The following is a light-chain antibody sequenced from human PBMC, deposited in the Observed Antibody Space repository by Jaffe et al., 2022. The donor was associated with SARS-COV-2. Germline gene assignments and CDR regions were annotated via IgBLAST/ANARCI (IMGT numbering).Light chain of an antibody. Sequence: DIQMTQSPSSLSASVGDRVTLTCRASHGISSSLAWFQQKPGQAPKSLIYGASSLQTGVPSRFSGSGSGTDFTLTISSLQPEDFATYYCHQYFGYPRTFGQGTRLEFK. CDR2: GAS. V-gene: IGKV1-16*01. CDR3: HQYFGYPRT. J-gene: IGKJ2*01. CDR1: HGISSS.